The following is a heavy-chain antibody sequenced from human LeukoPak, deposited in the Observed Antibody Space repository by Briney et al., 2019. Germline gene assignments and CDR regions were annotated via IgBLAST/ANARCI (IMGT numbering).Heavy chain of an antibody. CDR2: MHFSGTI. CDR1: GDSISSTAYY. D-gene: IGHD1-14*01. J-gene: IGHJ4*02. Sequence: SETLSLTCTVSGDSISSTAYYWGWSRQPPGKGLEWLGMMHFSGTIYNNPSLMSRVTISVDTSKNQFSLKLTSVTAADTAVYYCTRGFDHAKSGYWGQGTLVTVSS. V-gene: IGHV4-39*01. CDR3: TRGFDHAKSGY.